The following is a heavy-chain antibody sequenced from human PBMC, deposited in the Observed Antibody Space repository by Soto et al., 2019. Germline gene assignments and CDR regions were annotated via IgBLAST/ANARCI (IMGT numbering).Heavy chain of an antibody. Sequence: EVQLLESGGCLVQPGGSLRLSCAASGFTFSSYAMSWVRQSPGKGLEWVSAIGGSGGSTYYADSVKGRFTIARDTSKYTLYLQMNSPRAEDTDVYYCAQSTGYSSTWYAGDGYYFDSWGQGTLVTVAS. CDR3: AQSTGYSSTWYAGDGYYFDS. V-gene: IGHV3-23*01. D-gene: IGHD6-13*01. CDR2: IGGSGGST. J-gene: IGHJ4*02. CDR1: GFTFSSYA.